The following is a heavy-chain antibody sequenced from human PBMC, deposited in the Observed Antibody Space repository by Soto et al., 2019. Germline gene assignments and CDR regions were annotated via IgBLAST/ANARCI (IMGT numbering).Heavy chain of an antibody. CDR1: GYSFTTYY. Sequence: GESLKISCKGSGYSFTTYYIGWVRQMPGKGLEWMGIIYPDDSDTKYSSSFQGQVTISADKSINTVYLQWSSLKASDTAIYYCARVKDELVWPNRFDPWGQGTLVTVSS. J-gene: IGHJ5*02. CDR2: IYPDDSDT. CDR3: ARVKDELVWPNRFDP. D-gene: IGHD1-7*01. V-gene: IGHV5-51*01.